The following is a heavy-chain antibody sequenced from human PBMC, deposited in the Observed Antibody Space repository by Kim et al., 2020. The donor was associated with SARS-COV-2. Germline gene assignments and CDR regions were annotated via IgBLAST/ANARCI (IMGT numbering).Heavy chain of an antibody. CDR2: ISSSGSTI. D-gene: IGHD4-17*01. J-gene: IGHJ6*02. Sequence: GGSLRLSCAASGFTFSSYEMNWVRQAPGKGLEWVSYISSSGSTIYYADSVKGRFTISRDNAKNSLYLQMNSLRAEDTAVYYCARNYGDYSRPYYYYYYGMGVWGQGTTVTVSS. CDR3: ARNYGDYSRPYYYYYYGMGV. V-gene: IGHV3-48*03. CDR1: GFTFSSYE.